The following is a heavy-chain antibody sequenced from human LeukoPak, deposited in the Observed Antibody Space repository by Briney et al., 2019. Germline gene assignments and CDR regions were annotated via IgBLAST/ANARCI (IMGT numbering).Heavy chain of an antibody. CDR1: GFTFHTEA. J-gene: IGHJ4*02. V-gene: IGHV3-23*01. D-gene: IGHD7-27*01. Sequence: GGSLRLSCAVSGFTFHTEAMTWVRQGPGKGLGWVSTISDRGDTTYYTDSVKGRFTISRDNSKNTVYLQMNSLRAEDTALYYCAKGLGFLPQFDYWGQGTLVAVSS. CDR2: ISDRGDTT. CDR3: AKGLGFLPQFDY.